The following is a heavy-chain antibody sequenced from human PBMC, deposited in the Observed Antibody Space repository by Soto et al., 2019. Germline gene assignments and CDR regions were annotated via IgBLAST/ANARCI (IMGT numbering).Heavy chain of an antibody. Sequence: PSEPLSPTCAVSGGSISTIHWCSWVRQPPGKGLEWIGEIYHSGSTNYNPSLKSRVTISVDKSKNQFSLKLSSVTAADTAVYYCARVSGSYYYGMDVWGQGITVTVSS. D-gene: IGHD1-26*01. CDR1: GGSISTIHW. CDR2: IYHSGST. CDR3: ARVSGSYYYGMDV. J-gene: IGHJ6*02. V-gene: IGHV4-4*02.